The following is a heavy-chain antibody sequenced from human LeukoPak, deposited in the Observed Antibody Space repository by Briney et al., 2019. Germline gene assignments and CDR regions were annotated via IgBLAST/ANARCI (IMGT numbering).Heavy chain of an antibody. Sequence: SETLSLTCTVSGGSISSYYWSWIRQPPGKGLEWIGYIYTSGSTNYNASLKSRVTISVDTSKNPFSLKLSSVTAADTAVYYCARGLSYCSMDVWGKGTMVTVSS. D-gene: IGHD5-18*01. CDR1: GGSISSYY. CDR3: ARGLSYCSMDV. V-gene: IGHV4-4*09. CDR2: IYTSGST. J-gene: IGHJ6*03.